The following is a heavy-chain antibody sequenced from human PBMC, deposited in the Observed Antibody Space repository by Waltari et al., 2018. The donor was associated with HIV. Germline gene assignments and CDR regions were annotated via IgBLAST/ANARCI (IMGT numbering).Heavy chain of an antibody. CDR1: GFSRHTSGTR. CDR2: IYSTEDK. J-gene: IGHJ4*02. V-gene: IGHV2-5*01. Sequence: ITLKVSGPTLVNPTQTPPLTCTFYGFSRHTSGTRVGRIRQPPGKTLEWLALIYSTEDKRYSPSLKSRLTITKDTAKNQVVLTMTNMDPVDTATYYCARRREKYYYDRSGYRGPFDYWGQGTLVTVSS. D-gene: IGHD3-22*01. CDR3: ARRREKYYYDRSGYRGPFDY.